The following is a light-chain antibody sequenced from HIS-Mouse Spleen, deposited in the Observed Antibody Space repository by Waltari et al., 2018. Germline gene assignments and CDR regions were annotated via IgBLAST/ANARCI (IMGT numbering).Light chain of an antibody. CDR2: EGS. CDR1: SRDVGRYNL. CDR3: CSYAGSSTWV. Sequence: QSALTQPASVSGSPGQSITTPCTGTSRDVGRYNLFSWYQQHPGKAPKLMIYEGSKRPSGVSNRFSGSKSGNTASLTISGLQAEDEADYYCCSYAGSSTWVFGGGTKLTVL. J-gene: IGLJ3*02. V-gene: IGLV2-23*01.